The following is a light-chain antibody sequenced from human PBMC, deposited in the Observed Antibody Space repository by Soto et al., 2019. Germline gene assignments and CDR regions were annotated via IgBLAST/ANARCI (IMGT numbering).Light chain of an antibody. V-gene: IGKV3-15*01. CDR3: QQYNNWPSWT. J-gene: IGKJ1*01. CDR2: GAS. Sequence: EKVMTQSPATLSMSPGERATLSCRASQSVSSYLAWYQQKPGQAPRLLIYGASTRATGIPARFSGSGSGTEFTLTISSLQSEGFAVYYCQQYNNWPSWTFGQGTKVEIK. CDR1: QSVSSY.